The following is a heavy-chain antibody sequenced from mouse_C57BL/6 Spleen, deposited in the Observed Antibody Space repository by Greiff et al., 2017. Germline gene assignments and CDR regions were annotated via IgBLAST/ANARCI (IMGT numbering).Heavy chain of an antibody. J-gene: IGHJ1*03. Sequence: EVQRVASGGGLVKPGGSLKLSCAASGFTFSSYAMSWVRQTPEKRLAWVATISDGGSYTYYPDNVKVRFTISRDNAKNNLYLQMSHLKSEDSAMYYCARGDYYDLYFDVWGTGTTVTVSS. V-gene: IGHV5-4*01. D-gene: IGHD2-4*01. CDR3: ARGDYYDLYFDV. CDR1: GFTFSSYA. CDR2: ISDGGSYT.